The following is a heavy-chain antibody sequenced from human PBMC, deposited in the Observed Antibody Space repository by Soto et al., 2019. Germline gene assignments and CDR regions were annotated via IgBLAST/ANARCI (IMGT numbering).Heavy chain of an antibody. CDR1: GFTFSTYA. D-gene: IGHD3-22*01. CDR2: STGSGFDS. J-gene: IGHJ4*02. V-gene: IGHV3-23*01. CDR3: AKVSSGSRTYYFDS. Sequence: EVQLLESGGGLVQPGGSLRLSCVGSGFTFSTYAMSWVRQAPGQRLDWFSASTGSGFDSYYADSVKGRFTISRDNYRDTVDLQMNNLRAEDTARYYCAKVSSGSRTYYFDSWGPGNLVSVSS.